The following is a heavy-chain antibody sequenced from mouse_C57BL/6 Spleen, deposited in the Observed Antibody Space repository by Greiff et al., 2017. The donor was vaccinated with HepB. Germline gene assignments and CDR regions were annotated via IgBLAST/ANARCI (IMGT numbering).Heavy chain of an antibody. V-gene: IGHV1-59*01. CDR3: ARGAHDWYFDV. J-gene: IGHJ1*03. Sequence: QVQLQQSGAELVRPGTSVKLSCKASGYTFTSYWMHWVKQRPGQGLEWIGVIDPSDSYTNYNQKFKGKATLTVDTSSSTAYMQLSSLTSEDSAVYYCARGAHDWYFDVWGTGTTVTVSS. CDR2: IDPSDSYT. CDR1: GYTFTSYW.